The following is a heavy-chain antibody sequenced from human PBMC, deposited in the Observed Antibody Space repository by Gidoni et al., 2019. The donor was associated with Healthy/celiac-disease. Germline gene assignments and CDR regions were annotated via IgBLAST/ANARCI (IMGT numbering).Heavy chain of an antibody. J-gene: IGHJ4*02. Sequence: QVQLVESGGGVVQPGRSLRLSCAASGFTFSSYGMHWVRQAPGKGLEWVAVISYDGSNKYYADSVKGRFTISRDNSKNTLYLQMNSLRAEDTAVYYCAKAREGSWPYYFDYWGQGTLVTVSS. V-gene: IGHV3-30*18. CDR1: GFTFSSYG. CDR3: AKAREGSWPYYFDY. CDR2: ISYDGSNK. D-gene: IGHD1-26*01.